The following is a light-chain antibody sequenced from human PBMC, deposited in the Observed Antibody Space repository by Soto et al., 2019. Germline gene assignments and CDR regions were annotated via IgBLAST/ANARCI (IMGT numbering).Light chain of an antibody. CDR1: QDIDIS. CDR2: AAS. Sequence: AIQLTQSPSSLSASVGDRVTITCRASQDIDISLAWFQQKPGKAPKLLIYAASSLQSGVPSRFSGSGSGTDLTLTISSLQPEDFATYYCLQDYNYPWTFGQGTKVDIK. CDR3: LQDYNYPWT. V-gene: IGKV1-6*01. J-gene: IGKJ1*01.